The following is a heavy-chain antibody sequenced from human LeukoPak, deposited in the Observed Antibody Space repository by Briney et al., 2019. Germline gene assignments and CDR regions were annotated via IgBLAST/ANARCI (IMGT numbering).Heavy chain of an antibody. CDR1: GFAFSTYA. V-gene: IGHV3-23*01. D-gene: IGHD3-10*01. J-gene: IGHJ4*02. CDR3: AKASRLLHGSGSYPGYFDY. Sequence: GGSLRLSCAASGFAFSTYAMSWVRQAPGKGLEWVSTISGSGGSTYYADSVKGRFTISRDNSKNTLYLQMNSLRAEDTAVYYCAKASRLLHGSGSYPGYFDYWGQGTLVTVSS. CDR2: ISGSGGST.